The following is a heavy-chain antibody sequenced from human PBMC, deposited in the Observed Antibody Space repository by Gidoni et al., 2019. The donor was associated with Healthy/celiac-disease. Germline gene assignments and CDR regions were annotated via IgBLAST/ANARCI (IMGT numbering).Heavy chain of an antibody. Sequence: EVQLLESGGGLVQPGGSLRLSCAASGFTFIGSALCWVRQAPGKGLEWVSAISGSGGSTYYADSVKGRFTISRDNSKNTLYLQMNSLRAEDTAVYYCAKDCVTMVRGAPAGYYYGMDVWGQGTTVTVSS. CDR3: AKDCVTMVRGAPAGYYYGMDV. CDR2: ISGSGGST. D-gene: IGHD3-10*01. CDR1: GFTFIGSA. V-gene: IGHV3-23*01. J-gene: IGHJ6*02.